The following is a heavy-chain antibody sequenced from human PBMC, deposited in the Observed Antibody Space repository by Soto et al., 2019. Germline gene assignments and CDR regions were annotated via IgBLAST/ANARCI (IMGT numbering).Heavy chain of an antibody. Sequence: GGSLRLSCAASGFTFSDYYMSWIRQAPGKGLEWVSYISSSGSTIYYADSVKGRFTISRDNAKNSLYLQMNSLRAEDTAVYYCARAGSSSWYVVSGWFDPWGQGTLVTVSS. CDR3: ARAGSSSWYVVSGWFDP. J-gene: IGHJ5*02. CDR2: ISSSGSTI. CDR1: GFTFSDYY. D-gene: IGHD6-13*01. V-gene: IGHV3-11*01.